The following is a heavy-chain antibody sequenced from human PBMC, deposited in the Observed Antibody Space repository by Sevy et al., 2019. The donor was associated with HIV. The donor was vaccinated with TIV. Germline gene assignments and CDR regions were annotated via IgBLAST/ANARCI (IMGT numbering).Heavy chain of an antibody. V-gene: IGHV4-30-4*01. CDR1: GGSINNPDYN. CDR2: IYYSGNT. J-gene: IGHJ5*02. CDR3: ARVTGPFGWSDP. D-gene: IGHD3-9*01. Sequence: SETLSLTCTVSGGSINNPDYNWSWIRQPPGKGLEWIGYIYYSGNTYYSPSLKSRVSLSIDTSKNQFSLDLNSVTAADTAVYYCARVTGPFGWSDPWGQGTLVTVS.